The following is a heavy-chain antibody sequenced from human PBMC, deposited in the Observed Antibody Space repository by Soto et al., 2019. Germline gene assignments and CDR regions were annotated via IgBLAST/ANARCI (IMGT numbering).Heavy chain of an antibody. CDR3: ARSPHFRYYFDY. CDR2: IYYSGST. CDR1: GGSISSYY. V-gene: IGHV4-59*12. Sequence: SETLSLTCTVSGGSISSYYWSWIRQPPGKGLEWIGYIYYSGSTYYNPSLKSRVTISVDTSKNQFSLKLSSVTAADTAVYYCARSPHFRYYFDYWGQGTLVTVSS. J-gene: IGHJ4*02.